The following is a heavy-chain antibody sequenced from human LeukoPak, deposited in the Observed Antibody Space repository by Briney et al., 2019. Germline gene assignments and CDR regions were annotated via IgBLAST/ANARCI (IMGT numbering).Heavy chain of an antibody. CDR3: AVTVWGSYRTIPFDY. CDR1: GFTFSSYA. CDR2: ISGSGGST. D-gene: IGHD3-16*02. Sequence: PGGSLRLSCAASGFTFSSYAMSWVRQAPGKGLEWVSAISGSGGSTYYADSVKGRFTISRDNSKNTLYLQMNSLRVEDTAVYYCAVTVWGSYRTIPFDYWGQGTLVTVSS. V-gene: IGHV3-23*01. J-gene: IGHJ4*02.